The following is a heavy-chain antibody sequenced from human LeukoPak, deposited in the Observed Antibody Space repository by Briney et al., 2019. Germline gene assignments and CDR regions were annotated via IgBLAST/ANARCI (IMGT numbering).Heavy chain of an antibody. D-gene: IGHD3-10*01. Sequence: SETLSLTCTVSGGSISSYYWSWIRQPPGKGLEWIGYIYYSGSTNYNPSLKSRVTISVDTSKNQFSLKLSSVTAADTAVYYCARGSGIKLDYWGRGTLVTVSS. CDR2: IYYSGST. CDR1: GGSISSYY. CDR3: ARGSGIKLDY. J-gene: IGHJ4*02. V-gene: IGHV4-59*01.